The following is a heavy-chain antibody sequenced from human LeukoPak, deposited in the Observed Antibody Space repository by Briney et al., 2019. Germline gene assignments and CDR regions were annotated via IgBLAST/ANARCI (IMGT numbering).Heavy chain of an antibody. J-gene: IGHJ6*02. CDR3: ARPGHYGSGSYLPTINYYGMDV. V-gene: IGHV3-11*01. CDR2: ISSSGSTI. CDR1: GFTFIDYY. Sequence: GGSLRVSCAASGFTFIDYYMSWIRQARGKGLEWVSYISSSGSTIYYADSVEGRFTISRDNAKNSLYLQMNSLRAEDTAVYYCARPGHYGSGSYLPTINYYGMDVWGQGTTVTVSS. D-gene: IGHD3-10*01.